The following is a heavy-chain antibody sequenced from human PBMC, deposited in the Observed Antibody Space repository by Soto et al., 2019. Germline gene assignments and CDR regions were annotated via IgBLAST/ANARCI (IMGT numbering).Heavy chain of an antibody. CDR1: VFTFTSYT. D-gene: IGHD3-22*01. CDR2: ISSSSNYI. CDR3: AREIYDDYDSSGFDH. Sequence: SLRRSCERSVFTFTSYTINWVLQNPVKVLDCFSSISSSSNYIYYADSVKGQFTISRDNAKNTLSLQMNSLRAEDTAVYYCAREIYDDYDSSGFDHWGQGTLVTVSS. J-gene: IGHJ4*02. V-gene: IGHV3-21*01.